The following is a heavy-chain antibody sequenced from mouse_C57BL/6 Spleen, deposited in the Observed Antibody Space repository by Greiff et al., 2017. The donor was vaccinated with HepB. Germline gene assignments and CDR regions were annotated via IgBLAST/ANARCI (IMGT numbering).Heavy chain of an antibody. V-gene: IGHV1-53*01. CDR2: INPSNGGT. D-gene: IGHD2-1*01. Sequence: QVQLQQPGTELVKPGASVKLSCKASGYTFTSYWMHWVKQRPGQGLEWIGNINPSNGGTNYNEKFKSKATLTVDKSSSTAYMQLSSLTSEDSAVYYCARSLIYYGNQYYYAMDYWGQGTSVTVSS. CDR1: GYTFTSYW. J-gene: IGHJ4*01. CDR3: ARSLIYYGNQYYYAMDY.